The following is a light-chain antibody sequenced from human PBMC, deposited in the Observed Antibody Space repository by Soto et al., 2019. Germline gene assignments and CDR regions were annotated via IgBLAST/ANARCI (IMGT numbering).Light chain of an antibody. V-gene: IGKV1-39*01. CDR2: AAS. CDR3: QQIYRSLTWP. Sequence: DIQMSLYPGTLCATISARVTITCRASQSISSWLAWYQQKPGKAPKLLIYAASSLQSGVPSRFSGSGSGTDFTLTISCLQPEDFATCYCQQIYRSLTWPVGQ. J-gene: IGKJ1*01. CDR1: QSISSW.